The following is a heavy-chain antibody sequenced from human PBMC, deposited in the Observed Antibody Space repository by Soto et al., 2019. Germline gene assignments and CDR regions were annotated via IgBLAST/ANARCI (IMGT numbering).Heavy chain of an antibody. Sequence: QLQLQESGPGLVKPSETLSHTCTVSGGSISSSSYYWGWIRQPPGKGLEWIGSIYYRGNTYYNPSLKSRVTISVDTSKNQFSLKLSSVTAADTAVYYCAREGGGYCSGGSCQVDYWGQGTLVTVSS. V-gene: IGHV4-39*02. D-gene: IGHD2-15*01. CDR2: IYYRGNT. CDR3: AREGGGYCSGGSCQVDY. J-gene: IGHJ4*02. CDR1: GGSISSSSYY.